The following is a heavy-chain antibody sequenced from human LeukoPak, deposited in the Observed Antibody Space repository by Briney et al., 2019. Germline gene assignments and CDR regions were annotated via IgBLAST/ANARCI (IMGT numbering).Heavy chain of an antibody. CDR3: ARPREDYYDRPFYH. V-gene: IGHV3-23*01. Sequence: GGSLRLSCVASGFTFRTYAMDWVRQAPGKGLEWVSTLSGSGGATYYAGSVKGRFTISRDNSKNTLFLQTNSLRDEDTAVYYRARPREDYYDRPFYHWGQGTLVTVSS. CDR2: LSGSGGAT. D-gene: IGHD3-22*01. CDR1: GFTFRTYA. J-gene: IGHJ1*01.